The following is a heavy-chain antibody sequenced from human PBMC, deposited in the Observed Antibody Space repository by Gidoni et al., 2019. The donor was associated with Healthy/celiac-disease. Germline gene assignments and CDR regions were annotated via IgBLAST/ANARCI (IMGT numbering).Heavy chain of an antibody. D-gene: IGHD3-10*01. V-gene: IGHV3-21*01. CDR3: ARHTGGSGSYEPNYYYYYYMDV. J-gene: IGHJ6*03. CDR2: ISSSSSYI. Sequence: EVQLVESGGGLVKPGGSLRLPCAASGFTFSSYSMNWVRQAPGKGLERGSSISSSSSYIYYANSVKGRFTISRNNAKNLLYLQMNSLRAEDTAVYYCARHTGGSGSYEPNYYYYYYMDVWGKGTTVTVSS. CDR1: GFTFSSYS.